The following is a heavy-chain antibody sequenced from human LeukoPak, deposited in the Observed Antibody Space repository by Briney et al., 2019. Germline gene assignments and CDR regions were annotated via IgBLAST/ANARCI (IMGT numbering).Heavy chain of an antibody. CDR3: ARGGYEF. V-gene: IGHV3-7*01. J-gene: IGHJ4*02. Sequence: PGGPLRLSCAASGFTFRSYPMNWVRQAPGKGLEWVATIREDGSEKNYVDSVKGRFIVSRDNAKNSFHLQMDSLRADDSAVYYCARGGYEFWGQGDLVTVSS. D-gene: IGHD5-12*01. CDR1: GFTFRSYP. CDR2: IREDGSEK.